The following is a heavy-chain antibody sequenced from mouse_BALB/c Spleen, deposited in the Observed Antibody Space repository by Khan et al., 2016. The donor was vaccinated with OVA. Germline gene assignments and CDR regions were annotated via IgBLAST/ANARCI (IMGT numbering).Heavy chain of an antibody. CDR3: ARVDYGYGFAY. CDR2: IRKKASGYTT. Sequence: EMELVESGGGLVEPGGSLRLSCATSGFTFSDYYMSWVRQPPGKALEWLGFIRKKASGYTTEYSASVKGRFTISRGNSQSILHLQMNSLRAEDSATYYCARVDYGYGFAYWGQGTLVTVSA. V-gene: IGHV7-3*02. CDR1: GFTFSDYY. J-gene: IGHJ3*01. D-gene: IGHD1-2*01.